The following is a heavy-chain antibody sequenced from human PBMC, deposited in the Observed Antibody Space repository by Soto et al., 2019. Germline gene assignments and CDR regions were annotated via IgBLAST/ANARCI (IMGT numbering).Heavy chain of an antibody. V-gene: IGHV3-23*01. CDR3: AKDVPGYCSSTSCYYFDY. Sequence: GGSLRLSCAASGFTFSSYAMSWVRQAPGKGLEWVSAISGSGGSTYYAESVKGRFTISRDNSKNTLYLQMNSLRAEDTAVYYCAKDVPGYCSSTSCYYFDYWGQGTLVTVSS. J-gene: IGHJ4*02. D-gene: IGHD2-2*01. CDR1: GFTFSSYA. CDR2: ISGSGGST.